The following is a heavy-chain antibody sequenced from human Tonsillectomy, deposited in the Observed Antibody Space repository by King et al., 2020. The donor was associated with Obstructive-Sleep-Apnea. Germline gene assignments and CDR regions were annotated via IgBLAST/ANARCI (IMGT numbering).Heavy chain of an antibody. CDR3: ARGSYPVIYYFDY. D-gene: IGHD1-26*01. J-gene: IGHJ4*02. CDR1: GFTFSSYS. V-gene: IGHV3-21*01. Sequence: VQLVESGGGLVKPGGSLRLSCAASGFTFSSYSMNWVRQAPGKGLEWVSSISISSSYIYYADSGKGRFTISRDNAKNSLYLQMNSLRAEDTAVYYCARGSYPVIYYFDYWGQGTLVTVSS. CDR2: ISISSSYI.